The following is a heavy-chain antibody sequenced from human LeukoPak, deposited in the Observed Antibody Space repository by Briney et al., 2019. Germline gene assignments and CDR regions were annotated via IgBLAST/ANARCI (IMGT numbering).Heavy chain of an antibody. V-gene: IGHV1-2*02. D-gene: IGHD2/OR15-2a*01. Sequence: VASVKVSCKASGYTFTGYYMHWVRQPPGQGLEWMRWINPDSGGINNAQKFQGRVTMTRDTSISTAYMELSRLRSDDTAVYYCARTFYDTLDSDAFDFWGQGTVVIVSS. CDR3: ARTFYDTLDSDAFDF. J-gene: IGHJ3*01. CDR2: INPDSGGI. CDR1: GYTFTGYY.